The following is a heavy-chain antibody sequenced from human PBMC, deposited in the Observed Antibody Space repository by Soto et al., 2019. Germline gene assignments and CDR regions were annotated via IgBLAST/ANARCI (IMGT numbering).Heavy chain of an antibody. D-gene: IGHD3-22*01. J-gene: IGHJ4*02. Sequence: QVQLQQWGAGLLKPSETLSLTCAVYGGSFSGYYWSWIRQPPGKGLEWIGEINHSGSTNYNPSLTSRVTISVDTSKNQFSLKLSSVTAADTAVYYCARGRGNYYDSSGYSGHYFDYWGQGTLVTVSS. CDR3: ARGRGNYYDSSGYSGHYFDY. V-gene: IGHV4-34*01. CDR1: GGSFSGYY. CDR2: INHSGST.